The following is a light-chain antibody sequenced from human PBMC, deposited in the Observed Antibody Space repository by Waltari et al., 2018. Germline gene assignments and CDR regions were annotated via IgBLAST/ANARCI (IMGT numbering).Light chain of an antibody. J-gene: IGLJ3*02. V-gene: IGLV2-23*02. Sequence: QSALTQPASVSGSPGQSITISCTGTSSDFGSYNFVSWYQQHPGKAPKLMIYEVSKRPSGVSNRFSGSKSGNTASLTISGLQAEDEGDYYCCSYAGSSTWVFGGGTKLTVL. CDR1: SSDFGSYNF. CDR3: CSYAGSSTWV. CDR2: EVS.